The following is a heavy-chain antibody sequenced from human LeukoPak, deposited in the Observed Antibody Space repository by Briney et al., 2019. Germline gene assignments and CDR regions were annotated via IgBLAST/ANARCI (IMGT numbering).Heavy chain of an antibody. D-gene: IGHD3-16*01. J-gene: IGHJ3*02. V-gene: IGHV3-21*01. CDR2: ISTSSNYI. CDR1: GFTFSTYN. CDR3: ARDVGASAPDAFDI. Sequence: GGSLRLSCAASGFTFSTYNMNWVRQAPGKGLEWVSSISTSSNYIYYADSVRGRFTISRDNAKSSLYLQMNSLRAQDTDVYYCARDVGASAPDAFDIWGQGTMVTVSP.